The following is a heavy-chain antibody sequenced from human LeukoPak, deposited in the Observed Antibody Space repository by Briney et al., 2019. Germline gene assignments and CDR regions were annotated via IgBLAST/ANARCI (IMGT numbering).Heavy chain of an antibody. V-gene: IGHV3-23*01. CDR1: GFTFSSYA. CDR3: AKGVKVPAARTYYYGSGSYYNKRPFDY. CDR2: ISGSGGST. J-gene: IGHJ4*02. D-gene: IGHD3-10*01. Sequence: PGGSLRLSCAASGFTFSSYAMSWVRQAPGKGLEWVSAISGSGGSTYYADSVKGRSTISRDNSKNTLYLQMNSLRAEDTAVYYCAKGVKVPAARTYYYGSGSYYNKRPFDYWGQGTLVTVSS.